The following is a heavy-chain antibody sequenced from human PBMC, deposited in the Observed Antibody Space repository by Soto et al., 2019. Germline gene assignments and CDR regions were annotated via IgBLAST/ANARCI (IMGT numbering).Heavy chain of an antibody. D-gene: IGHD2-15*01. Sequence: GESLKISCAASGFAFSSYWMHWVRQAPGKGLEWVSYISSSSSTIYYADSVKGRFTISRDNAKNSLYLQMNSLRAEDTAVYYCARDLRRLVVVAATRAGFDYWGQGTLVTVSS. V-gene: IGHV3-48*01. CDR3: ARDLRRLVVVAATRAGFDY. J-gene: IGHJ4*02. CDR2: ISSSSSTI. CDR1: GFAFSSYW.